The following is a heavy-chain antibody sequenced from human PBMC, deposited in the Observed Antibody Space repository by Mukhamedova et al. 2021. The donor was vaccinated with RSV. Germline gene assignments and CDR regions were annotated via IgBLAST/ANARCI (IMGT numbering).Heavy chain of an antibody. Sequence: TSSYVHWVRQAPGQGLEWMAKINLSGGGTNYAQKLQDRVTMTRDTSTNTVYMELSSLGSEDTAVYYCATFFDGWGQGTLDTVSS. J-gene: IGHJ4*02. CDR3: ATFFDG. CDR2: INLSGGGT. CDR1: TSSY. D-gene: IGHD2/OR15-2a*01. V-gene: IGHV1-46*04.